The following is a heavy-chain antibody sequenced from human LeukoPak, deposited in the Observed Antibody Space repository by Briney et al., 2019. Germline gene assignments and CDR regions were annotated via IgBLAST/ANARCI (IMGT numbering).Heavy chain of an antibody. Sequence: RAGGSLRLSCAASGFTFSTYGMHWVRQAPGKGLEWVAVISYDGSNKYYADSVKGRFTISRDNSKNTLYLQMNSLRAEDTAVYYCARVNYYGSGSYDNWFDPWGQGTLVTVSS. CDR2: ISYDGSNK. D-gene: IGHD3-10*01. V-gene: IGHV3-30*03. CDR1: GFTFSTYG. J-gene: IGHJ5*02. CDR3: ARVNYYGSGSYDNWFDP.